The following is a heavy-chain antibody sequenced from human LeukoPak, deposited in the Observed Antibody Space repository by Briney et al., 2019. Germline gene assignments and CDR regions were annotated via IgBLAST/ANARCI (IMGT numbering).Heavy chain of an antibody. J-gene: IGHJ4*02. D-gene: IGHD3-10*01. V-gene: IGHV3-23*01. CDR2: ISGSGVTT. Sequence: GGSLRLSCAASGFIFSNSAMSWVRQAPGKGLEWVSAISGSGVTTYYADSVKGRFTFSRDNSKNTLYLQMNSLRAEDTAVYYCAKEEEGSGSIHWGQGTLVTVSS. CDR1: GFIFSNSA. CDR3: AKEEEGSGSIH.